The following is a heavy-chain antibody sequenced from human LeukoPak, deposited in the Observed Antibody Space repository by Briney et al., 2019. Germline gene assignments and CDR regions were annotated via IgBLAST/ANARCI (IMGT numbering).Heavy chain of an antibody. V-gene: IGHV4-34*01. CDR3: ARWGVGFPFDY. Sequence: SETLSLSCAVYGGSFSGYYWSWIRQPPGKGLEWIGEINHSGSANYNPSLKSRVTISLDTSKNQFSLKLSSVTAADTAVYYCARWGVGFPFDYWGQGTLVTVSS. CDR2: INHSGSA. J-gene: IGHJ4*02. CDR1: GGSFSGYY. D-gene: IGHD3-16*01.